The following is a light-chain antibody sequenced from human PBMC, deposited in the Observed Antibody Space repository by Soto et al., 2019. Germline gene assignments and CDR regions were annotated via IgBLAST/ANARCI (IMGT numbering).Light chain of an antibody. J-gene: IGKJ4*01. V-gene: IGKV1-39*01. Sequence: DIQMTQSPASLSASLGDRFTITCRSSQSINSYLNWFQHKPGKAPKLLVYGASSLHTGVPSRFSGSGSGTDFTLTISSLQPEDFATYYCQHTYSTLTFGGGTKVEIK. CDR2: GAS. CDR1: QSINSY. CDR3: QHTYSTLT.